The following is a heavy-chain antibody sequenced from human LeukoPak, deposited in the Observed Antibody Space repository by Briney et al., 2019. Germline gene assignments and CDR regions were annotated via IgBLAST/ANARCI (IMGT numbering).Heavy chain of an antibody. CDR3: AKDIYPQGLLAYYFDF. Sequence: ARSMRLSCAASAFTLSSYAISWVSQAPKNVLEWDSAISCNGGSTYYPGSVKGQFNISRDNSKNTLYLQMNSLRAEDTAVYYCAKDIYPQGLLAYYFDFWGEGTLVSVPS. V-gene: IGHV3-23*01. CDR1: AFTLSSYA. CDR2: ISCNGGST. J-gene: IGHJ4*02. D-gene: IGHD3-22*01.